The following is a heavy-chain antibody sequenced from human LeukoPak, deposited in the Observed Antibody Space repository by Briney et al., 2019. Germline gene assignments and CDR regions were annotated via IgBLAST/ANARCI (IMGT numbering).Heavy chain of an antibody. D-gene: IGHD6-13*01. V-gene: IGHV3-7*04. CDR2: IKGDGSEK. Sequence: PGGSLRLSCAASGFTVTNNYMSWVRQAPGKGLEWVAIIKGDGSEKAYVDSVKGRFSISRDNAENSLYLQMSSLRAEDTAVYYCAKDWGYGEAGIDFWGQGTLVTVSS. CDR3: AKDWGYGEAGIDF. J-gene: IGHJ4*02. CDR1: GFTVTNNY.